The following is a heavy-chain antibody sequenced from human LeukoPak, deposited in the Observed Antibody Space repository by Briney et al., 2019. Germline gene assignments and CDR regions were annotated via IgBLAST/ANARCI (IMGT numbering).Heavy chain of an antibody. D-gene: IGHD5-12*01. V-gene: IGHV3-23*01. Sequence: GGFLRLSCAASGFTFNNYAMSWVRQAPGEGLEWVSAISGSGGATYFADSVKGRFTISRDNSKNTLYLQMHSLRAEDTAVYYCAKALGSIVVTASDYWGQGTLVTVSS. CDR2: ISGSGGAT. J-gene: IGHJ4*02. CDR3: AKALGSIVVTASDY. CDR1: GFTFNNYA.